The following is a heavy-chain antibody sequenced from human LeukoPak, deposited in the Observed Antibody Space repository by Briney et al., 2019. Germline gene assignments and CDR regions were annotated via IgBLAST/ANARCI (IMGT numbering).Heavy chain of an antibody. Sequence: PGGSLRLSCAASGFTFSSYSMNWVRQAPGKGLEWVSYISSSSSTIYYADSVKGRFTISRDNAKNSLYLQMTRLRAEDTAVYYCARVHDYYDSSGYLGVWGQGTLVTVSS. CDR1: GFTFSSYS. CDR2: ISSSSSTI. J-gene: IGHJ4*02. D-gene: IGHD3-22*01. CDR3: ARVHDYYDSSGYLGV. V-gene: IGHV3-48*01.